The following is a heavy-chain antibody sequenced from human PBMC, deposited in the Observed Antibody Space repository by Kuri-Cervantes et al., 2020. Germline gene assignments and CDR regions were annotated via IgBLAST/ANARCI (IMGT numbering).Heavy chain of an antibody. V-gene: IGHV3-13*01. CDR1: GFTFSSYD. Sequence: GESLKISCAASGFTFSSYDMHWVRQATGKGLEWVSAIGTAGDTYYPGSVKGRFTISRENAKNSLYLQMNSLRAGDTAVYYCARERTYYYDSSGYRHSGLDVWGQGTTVTVSS. CDR2: IGTAGDT. CDR3: ARERTYYYDSSGYRHSGLDV. D-gene: IGHD3-22*01. J-gene: IGHJ6*02.